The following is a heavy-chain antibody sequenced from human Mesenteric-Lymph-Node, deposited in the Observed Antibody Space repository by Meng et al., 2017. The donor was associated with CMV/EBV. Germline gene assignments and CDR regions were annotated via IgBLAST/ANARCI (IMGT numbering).Heavy chain of an antibody. V-gene: IGHV3-30*02. J-gene: IGHJ4*02. Sequence: LSLTGAASGFTLGSYAMHWVRQAPGKGLEWVTFIQHDGRNAYYGDSVKGRFTVSRDNYKNTLYLQVNSLRPEDTAVYYCAKDLGNGGVIDYWGQGTLVTVSS. CDR1: GFTLGSYA. D-gene: IGHD3-16*01. CDR2: IQHDGRNA. CDR3: AKDLGNGGVIDY.